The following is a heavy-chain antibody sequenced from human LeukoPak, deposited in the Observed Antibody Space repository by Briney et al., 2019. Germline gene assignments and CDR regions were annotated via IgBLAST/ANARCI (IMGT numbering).Heavy chain of an antibody. J-gene: IGHJ3*02. D-gene: IGHD1-14*01. CDR2: ISAYNGNT. V-gene: IGHV1-18*04. CDR1: GYRFTDYD. Sequence: ASVKVSCKTSGYRFTDYDMHWVRQAPGQGLEWMGWISAYNGNTNYAQKLQGRVTMTTDTSTSTAYMELRSLRSDDTAVYYCARLLGTRDAFDIWGRGTMVTVSS. CDR3: ARLLGTRDAFDI.